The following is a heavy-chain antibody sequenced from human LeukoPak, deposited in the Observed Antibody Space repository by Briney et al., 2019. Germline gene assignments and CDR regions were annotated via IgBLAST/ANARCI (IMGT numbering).Heavy chain of an antibody. V-gene: IGHV3-11*01. D-gene: IGHD2/OR15-2a*01. CDR2: IGTIASIT. CDR3: ARVLSVSYCDS. J-gene: IGHJ4*02. CDR1: GFTFSHYF. Sequence: GGSLRLSCAASGFTFSHYFMSWIRQAPWKGLEWVSYIGTIASITYYGDSVRGRFTISRDNAKNSLYLQMNSLRGEDTAVYYCARVLSVSYCDSWGQGTLVTVSS.